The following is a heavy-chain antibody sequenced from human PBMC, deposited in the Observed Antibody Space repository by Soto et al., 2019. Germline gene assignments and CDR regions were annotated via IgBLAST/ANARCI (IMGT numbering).Heavy chain of an antibody. Sequence: GSGATLGNPTQSLTLTCTVSGFSLSNTRMGVSWIRQPPGKALEWLAHIFSNDEKSYSTSLKSRLTISKDTSKSQVVLTMTNMDPVDTATYYCARILGSGWPYYYYYGMDVWGQGTTVTVSS. D-gene: IGHD6-19*01. CDR2: IFSNDEK. CDR1: GFSLSNTRMG. V-gene: IGHV2-26*01. J-gene: IGHJ6*02. CDR3: ARILGSGWPYYYYYGMDV.